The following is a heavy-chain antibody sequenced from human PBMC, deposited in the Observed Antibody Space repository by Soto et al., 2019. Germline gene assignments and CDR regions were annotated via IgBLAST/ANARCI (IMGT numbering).Heavy chain of an antibody. CDR1: GDSVGTTHSY. J-gene: IGHJ4*02. V-gene: IGHV4-39*01. D-gene: IGHD2-8*01. CDR3: ARHEGNGNVWPLDY. CDR2: IHYSGST. Sequence: SETLSLTCTVSGDSVGTTHSYWAWIRQSPGKGLEWIGNIHYSGSTYYMPSLRSRVTLSVDTSKNQFSLRLTSVTAEDTAVYYCARHEGNGNVWPLDYWGQGILVTVSS.